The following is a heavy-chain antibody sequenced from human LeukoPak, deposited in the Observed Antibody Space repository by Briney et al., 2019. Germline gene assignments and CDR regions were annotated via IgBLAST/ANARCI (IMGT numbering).Heavy chain of an antibody. CDR3: ADVVVTAQGAYYFDY. CDR2: FDPEDGET. CDR1: GYTFTELS. V-gene: IGHV1-24*01. J-gene: IGHJ4*02. D-gene: IGHD2-21*02. Sequence: ASVKVSCKVSGYTFTELSMHWVRQAPGKGLEWMGGFDPEDGETIYAQKFQGRVTMTEDTSTDTAYMELSSLRSEDTAVYYCADVVVTAQGAYYFDYWGQGTLVTVSS.